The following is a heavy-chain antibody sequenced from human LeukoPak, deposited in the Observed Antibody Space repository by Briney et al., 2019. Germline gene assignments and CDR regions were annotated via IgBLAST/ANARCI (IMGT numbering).Heavy chain of an antibody. CDR3: ARGEYYDILTGYFED. CDR1: GYSFSSYW. J-gene: IGHJ4*02. CDR2: IYPDDSDT. D-gene: IGHD3-9*01. V-gene: IGHV5-51*01. Sequence: GESLKISCKVSGYSFSSYWIGWVRQMPGKGLEWMAIIYPDDSDTRYSPSFQGQVTISADKSISTAYLQWSSLKASDTAMYYCARGEYYDILTGYFEDWGQGTLVTVSS.